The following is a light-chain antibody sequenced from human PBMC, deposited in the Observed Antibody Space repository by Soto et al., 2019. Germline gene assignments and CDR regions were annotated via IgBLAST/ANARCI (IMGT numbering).Light chain of an antibody. V-gene: IGKV4-1*01. J-gene: IGKJ5*01. CDR2: RAS. CDR1: QNVLKTSNNKNY. Sequence: DIVMTQSPDSLSVSLGEMAAINCKSSQNVLKTSNNKNYIDWYQQKPGKPPKXLIYRASTRESGVPERFSGSGSGTDFTLTISRLQAEDVAVYYCQQYYNIPTTFGQGTRLEIK. CDR3: QQYYNIPTT.